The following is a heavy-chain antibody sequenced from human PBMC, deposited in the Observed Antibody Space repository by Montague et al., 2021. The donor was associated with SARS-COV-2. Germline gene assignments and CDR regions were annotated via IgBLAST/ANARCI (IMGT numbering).Heavy chain of an antibody. Sequence: SLRLSGAASGFTFSRYAMSWVRQAPGEGLEWVSAISGSGGSTYYSDSFXVRFTISRDNSKNTLYLQMNSLRAEDTAVYYCAKDGHYDFWSGYYFDYWGQGTLVTVSS. D-gene: IGHD3-3*01. CDR1: GFTFSRYA. V-gene: IGHV3-23*01. CDR2: ISGSGGST. J-gene: IGHJ4*02. CDR3: AKDGHYDFWSGYYFDY.